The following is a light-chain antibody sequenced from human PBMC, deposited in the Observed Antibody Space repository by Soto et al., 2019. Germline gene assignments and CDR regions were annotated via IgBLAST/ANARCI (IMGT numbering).Light chain of an antibody. V-gene: IGKV1-5*03. Sequence: DIQVTQTPYTLTGYVGDRVTITCWASKTIRSWLAWYQQKPGKAPKLLIYKASTLKSGVPSRLSGSVTVTADTLTLSILQLVVCVPDFCPLYIRYTDAFGRGTKVDIK. J-gene: IGKJ1*01. CDR3: PLYIRYTDA. CDR2: KAS. CDR1: KTIRSW.